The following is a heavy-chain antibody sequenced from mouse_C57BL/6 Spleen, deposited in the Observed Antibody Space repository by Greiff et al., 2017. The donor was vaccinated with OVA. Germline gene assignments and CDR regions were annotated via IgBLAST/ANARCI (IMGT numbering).Heavy chain of an antibody. Sequence: QVQLKESGAELVRPGASVTLSCKASGYTFTDYEMHWVKQTPVHGLAWIGAIDPETGGTAYNQKFKGKAILTADKSSSTAYMELRSLTSEDSAVYYCTTHYYGSSYPFAYWGQGTLVTVSA. CDR1: GYTFTDYE. CDR3: TTHYYGSSYPFAY. J-gene: IGHJ3*01. V-gene: IGHV1-15*01. CDR2: IDPETGGT. D-gene: IGHD1-1*01.